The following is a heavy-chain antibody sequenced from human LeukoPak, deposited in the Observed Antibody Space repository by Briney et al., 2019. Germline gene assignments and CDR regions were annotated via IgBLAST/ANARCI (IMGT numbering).Heavy chain of an antibody. J-gene: IGHJ5*02. CDR1: GFTFTSDA. D-gene: IGHD6-13*01. CDR3: AKAFSNSWQFDP. V-gene: IGHV3-23*01. CDR2: ITDRGDQS. Sequence: GGSLRLSCAASGFTFTSDAMTWVRQAPGKGLEWVSSITDRGDQSYYADSVKGRFTISRDNSKNTLYLQMNSLRVEDTALYYCAKAFSNSWQFDPWGQGTLVTVSS.